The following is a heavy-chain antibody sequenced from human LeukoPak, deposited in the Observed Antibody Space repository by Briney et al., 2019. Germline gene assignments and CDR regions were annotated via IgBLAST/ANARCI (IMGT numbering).Heavy chain of an antibody. CDR2: ISSSGSPM. J-gene: IGHJ4*02. Sequence: GRSLRLSCAASGFTFSSYAMHWVRQAPGKGPEWVSYISSSGSPMYYADSVKGRFSISRDNAKNFVYLQMDSLRADDTAVYYCARVAPIDYWGQGILVTVSS. CDR1: GFTFSSYA. V-gene: IGHV3-48*04. CDR3: ARVAPIDY.